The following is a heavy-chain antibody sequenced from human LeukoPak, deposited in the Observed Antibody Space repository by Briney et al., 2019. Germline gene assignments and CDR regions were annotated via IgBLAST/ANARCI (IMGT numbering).Heavy chain of an antibody. D-gene: IGHD3-22*01. CDR1: GFTFHTNR. J-gene: IGHJ4*02. Sequence: GGSLRLSCAASGFTFHTNRMNWVRQAPGKGLEWVANIKQDGSEKYYEDSVRGRFTISRDNSKNTLYLQMNSLRAEDTAVYYCATSPRHSSGYYFREGFFDFWGQGTLVTVSS. CDR2: IKQDGSEK. V-gene: IGHV3-7*03. CDR3: ATSPRHSSGYYFREGFFDF.